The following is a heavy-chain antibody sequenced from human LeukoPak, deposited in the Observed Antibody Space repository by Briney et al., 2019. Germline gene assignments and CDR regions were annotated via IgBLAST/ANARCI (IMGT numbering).Heavy chain of an antibody. D-gene: IGHD6-6*01. CDR1: GGSFSGYY. V-gene: IGHV4-34*01. CDR3: AREVAARPGQRREVDY. Sequence: SETLSLTCAVYGGSFSGYYWSWIRQPPGKGLEWIGEINHSGSTNYNPSLKSRVTISVDTSKNQFSLKLSSVTAEDTAVYYCAREVAARPGQRREVDYWGQGTLVTVSS. CDR2: INHSGST. J-gene: IGHJ4*02.